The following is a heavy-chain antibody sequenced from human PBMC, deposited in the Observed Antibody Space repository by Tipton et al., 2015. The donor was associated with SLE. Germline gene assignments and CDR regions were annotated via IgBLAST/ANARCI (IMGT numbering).Heavy chain of an antibody. J-gene: IGHJ6*02. CDR1: GFTFSSYA. CDR3: ARELLPLYGMDV. V-gene: IGHV3-23*03. CDR2: IYRDGGST. Sequence: SLRLSCAASGFTFSSYAMAWVRQAPGKGLEWVSLIYRDGGSTYYADSVKGRFTISRDNSKNTLYLQMNSLRAEDTAVYYCARELLPLYGMDVWGQGTTVTVSS.